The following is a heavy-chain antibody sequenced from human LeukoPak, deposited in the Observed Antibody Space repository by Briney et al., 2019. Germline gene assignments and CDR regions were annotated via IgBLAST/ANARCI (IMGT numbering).Heavy chain of an antibody. Sequence: GGSLRLSCAASGFTFTAYLIHWVRQAPGKGLEWVAVMSSYGNQMFYADSVRGRFTISRDNSKNTMYLQMNSVRAEDTAVYYCVREGENYYDHSASFDYWGQGTLVTVSS. D-gene: IGHD3-22*01. CDR3: VREGENYYDHSASFDY. V-gene: IGHV3-30-3*01. CDR1: GFTFTAYL. J-gene: IGHJ4*02. CDR2: MSSYGNQM.